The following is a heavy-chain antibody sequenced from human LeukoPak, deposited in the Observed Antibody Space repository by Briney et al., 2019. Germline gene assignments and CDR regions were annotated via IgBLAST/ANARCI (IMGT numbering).Heavy chain of an antibody. CDR1: GFTFSSYG. Sequence: GGSLRLSCAASGFTFSSYGMPWVRQAPGKGLEWVAFIRYDGSNKYYADSVKGRFTISRDNSKNTLYLQMNSLGAEDTAVYYCAKHPWGDCSSTSCYAYFQHWGQGTLVTVSS. CDR2: IRYDGSNK. J-gene: IGHJ1*01. V-gene: IGHV3-30*02. D-gene: IGHD2-2*01. CDR3: AKHPWGDCSSTSCYAYFQH.